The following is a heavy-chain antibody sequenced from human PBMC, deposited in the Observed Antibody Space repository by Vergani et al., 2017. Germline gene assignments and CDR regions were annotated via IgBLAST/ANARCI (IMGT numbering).Heavy chain of an antibody. CDR2: ISYDGSNK. V-gene: IGHV3-30*01. CDR3: ARIRTALAFDI. J-gene: IGHJ3*02. Sequence: QVQLVESGGGVVQPGRSLRLSCAASGFTFRSYAMHWVRQAPGKGLEWVAVISYDGSNKYYADSVKGRFTISRDNSKNTLYLQMNSLRAEDTAVYYCARIRTALAFDIWGQGTMVTVSS. CDR1: GFTFRSYA. D-gene: IGHD2-2*01.